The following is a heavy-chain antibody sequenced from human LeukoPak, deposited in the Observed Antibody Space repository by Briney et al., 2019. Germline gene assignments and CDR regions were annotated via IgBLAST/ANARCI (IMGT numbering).Heavy chain of an antibody. V-gene: IGHV3-48*04. CDR2: ISSSSSTI. Sequence: GGSLRLSCAASGFTFNSYSMNWVRQAPGKGLEWVSSISSSSSTIYYADSVKGRFTISRDNAKNSLYLQMNSLRAEDTAVYYCARGYYYDSSGYYYWGQGTLVTVSS. CDR3: ARGYYYDSSGYYY. D-gene: IGHD3-22*01. J-gene: IGHJ4*02. CDR1: GFTFNSYS.